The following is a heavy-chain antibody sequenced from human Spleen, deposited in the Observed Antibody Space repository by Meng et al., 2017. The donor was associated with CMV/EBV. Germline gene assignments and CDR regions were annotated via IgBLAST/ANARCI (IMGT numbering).Heavy chain of an antibody. J-gene: IGHJ6*02. CDR1: GYSFTSYW. CDR3: ARGETDIVVVPAAIPYGMDV. Sequence: GESLKISCKGSGYSFTSYWIGWVRQMPGKGLEWMGIIYPGDSDTRYSPSFQGQVTISADKSNSTAYLQWSSLKASDTAMYYCARGETDIVVVPAAIPYGMDVWGQGTTVTVSS. CDR2: IYPGDSDT. V-gene: IGHV5-51*01. D-gene: IGHD2-2*01.